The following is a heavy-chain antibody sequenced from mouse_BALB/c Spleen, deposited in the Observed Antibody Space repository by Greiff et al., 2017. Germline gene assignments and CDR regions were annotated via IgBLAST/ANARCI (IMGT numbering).Heavy chain of an antibody. Sequence: EVMLVESGGGLVKLGGSLKLSCAASGFTFSSYYMSWVRQTPEKRLELVAAINSNGGSTYYPDTVKGRFTISRDNAKNTLYLQMSSLKSEDTALYYCARHETGFFAYWGQGTLVTVSA. CDR1: GFTFSSYY. J-gene: IGHJ3*01. CDR3: ARHETGFFAY. CDR2: INSNGGST. D-gene: IGHD4-1*01. V-gene: IGHV5-6-2*01.